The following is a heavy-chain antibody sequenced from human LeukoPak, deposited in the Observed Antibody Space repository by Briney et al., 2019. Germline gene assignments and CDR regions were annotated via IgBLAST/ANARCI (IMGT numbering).Heavy chain of an antibody. V-gene: IGHV4-39*07. Sequence: SETLSLTCTVSGGSISSSSYYWGWIRQPPGKGLEWIGSIYYSGSTYYNPSLKSRVTISVDTSKNQFSLKLSSVTAADTAVYYCARGQGYYDSSGYRSAGGPFDYWGQGTLVTVSS. CDR2: IYYSGST. CDR1: GGSISSSSYY. J-gene: IGHJ4*02. D-gene: IGHD3-22*01. CDR3: ARGQGYYDSSGYRSAGGPFDY.